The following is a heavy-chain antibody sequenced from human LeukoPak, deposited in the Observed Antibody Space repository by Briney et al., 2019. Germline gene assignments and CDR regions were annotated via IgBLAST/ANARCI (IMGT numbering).Heavy chain of an antibody. J-gene: IGHJ3*02. CDR1: GGSISSGTYY. V-gene: IGHV4-61*02. D-gene: IGHD3-22*01. Sequence: SETLSLTCTVSGGSISSGTYYWSWIRQPAGKGLEWIGRIYTSGSTNYNPSLKNRVSISVDTSKNQFSLNLNSVTAADTAVYYCARHYYGSSGSDYAAFDIWGQGTVVTVSS. CDR3: ARHYYGSSGSDYAAFDI. CDR2: IYTSGST.